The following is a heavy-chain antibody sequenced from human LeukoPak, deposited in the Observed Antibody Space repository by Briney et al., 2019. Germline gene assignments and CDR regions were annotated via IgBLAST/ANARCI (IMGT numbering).Heavy chain of an antibody. CDR1: GGSISSGDYY. J-gene: IGHJ4*02. CDR2: IYCSGST. D-gene: IGHD4-17*01. CDR3: ARETPYGDYTYYFDY. V-gene: IGHV4-30-4*01. Sequence: SETLSLTCTVSGGSISSGDYYWSWIRQPPGKGLEWIGYIYCSGSTYYNPSLKSRVTISVDTSKNQFSLKLSSVTAADTAVYYCARETPYGDYTYYFDYWGQGTLVTVSS.